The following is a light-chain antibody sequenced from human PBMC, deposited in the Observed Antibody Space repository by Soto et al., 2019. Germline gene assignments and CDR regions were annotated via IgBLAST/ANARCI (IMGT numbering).Light chain of an antibody. J-gene: IGKJ1*01. CDR3: QQYGSSPWT. CDR2: GAS. CDR1: QSVSSSY. V-gene: IGKV3-20*01. Sequence: EIVLTQSPGTLSLSPGDRATLSCXXSQSVSSSYLAWYQQTPGQAPRXXIYGASSRATGIPDRFSGSGSGTDFTLTISRLEPEDFAVYYCQQYGSSPWTFGQGTKVDIK.